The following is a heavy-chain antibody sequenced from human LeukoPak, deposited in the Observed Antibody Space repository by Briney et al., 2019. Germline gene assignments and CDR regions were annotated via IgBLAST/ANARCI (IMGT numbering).Heavy chain of an antibody. CDR1: GGSISSYY. J-gene: IGHJ4*02. CDR3: ARVSVTVIDY. CDR2: IYYSGST. V-gene: IGHV4-59*01. Sequence: SETLSLTCTVSGGSISSYYWSWIRQPSGKGLEWIGYIYYSGSTNYNPSLKSRVTISVDTSKNQFSLKLSSVTAADTAVYYCARVSVTVIDYWGQGTLVTVSS. D-gene: IGHD3-16*02.